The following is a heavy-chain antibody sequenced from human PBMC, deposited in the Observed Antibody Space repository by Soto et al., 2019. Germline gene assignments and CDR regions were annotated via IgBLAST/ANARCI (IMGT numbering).Heavy chain of an antibody. Sequence: PEGALRLSCAASGFTFSSYWMSWVRQAPGKGLEWVANIKQDGSEKYYVDSVKGRFTISRDNAKNSLYLQMNSLRAEDTAVYYCARDRQVWFGELREDYFDYWGQGTLVTVSS. CDR3: ARDRQVWFGELREDYFDY. V-gene: IGHV3-7*01. CDR1: GFTFSSYW. CDR2: IKQDGSEK. D-gene: IGHD3-10*01. J-gene: IGHJ4*02.